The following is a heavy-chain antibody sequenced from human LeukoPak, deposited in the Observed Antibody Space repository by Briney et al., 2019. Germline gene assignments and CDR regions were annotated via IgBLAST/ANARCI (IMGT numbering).Heavy chain of an antibody. J-gene: IGHJ4*02. V-gene: IGHV1-69*13. CDR1: GATFSSYA. CDR3: AKDTAMVTGRY. Sequence: SVKVSCKASGATFSSYAISWVRQAPGQGLEWMGGIIPIFGTANYAQKFQGRVTITADESTSTAYMELSSLRSEDTAVYYCAKDTAMVTGRYWGQGTLVTVSS. D-gene: IGHD5-18*01. CDR2: IIPIFGTA.